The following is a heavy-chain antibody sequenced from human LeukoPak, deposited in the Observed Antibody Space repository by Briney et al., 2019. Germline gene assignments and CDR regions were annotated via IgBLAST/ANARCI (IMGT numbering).Heavy chain of an antibody. CDR3: ATQGEYYDSSGYQFPFDY. J-gene: IGHJ4*02. V-gene: IGHV3-23*01. Sequence: GGPLRLSCAASGFTFSSYAMSWVRQAPGKGLEWVSAISGSGGSTYYADSVKGRFTTSRDNSKNTLYLQTNSLRAEDTAVYYCATQGEYYDSSGYQFPFDYWGQGTLVTVSS. D-gene: IGHD3-22*01. CDR2: ISGSGGST. CDR1: GFTFSSYA.